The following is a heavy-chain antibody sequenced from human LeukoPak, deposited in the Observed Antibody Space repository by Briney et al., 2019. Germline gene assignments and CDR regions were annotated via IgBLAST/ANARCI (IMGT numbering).Heavy chain of an antibody. D-gene: IGHD2-2*01. V-gene: IGHV3-20*04. J-gene: IGHJ4*02. CDR3: ARDMAYCSSTSCPLGY. CDR1: GFTFEDYG. Sequence: PGGSLRLSCAASGFTFEDYGMSWVRQAPGKGLEWVSGISWGGGSTGSADSVKGRFTISRDIAKNSLYLKMNSLRAEDTALYYCARDMAYCSSTSCPLGYWGQGTLVTVSS. CDR2: ISWGGGST.